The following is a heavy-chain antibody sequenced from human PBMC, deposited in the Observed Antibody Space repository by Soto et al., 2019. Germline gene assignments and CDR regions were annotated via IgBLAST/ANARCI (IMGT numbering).Heavy chain of an antibody. CDR3: ARTRSFTLGFYYDGMDV. CDR2: INPIGGST. V-gene: IGHV1-46*01. D-gene: IGHD6-6*01. J-gene: IGHJ6*02. Sequence: EASVKVSCKASGYTFTSYHVHWLRQAPGQGLEWMGMINPIGGSTNYAQKFQGRVTMTRDTYTSTVYMELSSLRSEDTAVNNCARTRSFTLGFYYDGMDVWGQGTTVTVSS. CDR1: GYTFTSYH.